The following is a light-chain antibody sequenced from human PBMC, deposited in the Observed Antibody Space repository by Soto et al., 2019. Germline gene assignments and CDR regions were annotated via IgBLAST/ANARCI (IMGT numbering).Light chain of an antibody. V-gene: IGKV1-39*01. CDR1: QTISTY. J-gene: IGKJ1*01. CDR3: LQDHDDSWT. CDR2: DAS. Sequence: DIQMTQSPSSLSASVGDRVTITCRASQTISTYLNWYQQKPGKAPRLLIYDASSLLSGVPSRFSGSGSGTEFTLTVSSLQPEDFATYYCLQDHDDSWTFGQGTKVDIK.